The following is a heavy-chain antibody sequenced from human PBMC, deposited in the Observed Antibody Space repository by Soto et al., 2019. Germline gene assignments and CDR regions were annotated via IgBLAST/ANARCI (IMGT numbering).Heavy chain of an antibody. Sequence: PSETLSLTCTVSGGSISSYYWSWIRQPPGKGLEWIGYIYYSGSTNYNPSLKSRVTISVDTSKNQFSLKLSSVTAADTAVYYCARLRPYSSSWYWFDPWGQGTLVTVSS. CDR1: GGSISSYY. V-gene: IGHV4-59*08. J-gene: IGHJ5*02. CDR2: IYYSGST. CDR3: ARLRPYSSSWYWFDP. D-gene: IGHD6-13*01.